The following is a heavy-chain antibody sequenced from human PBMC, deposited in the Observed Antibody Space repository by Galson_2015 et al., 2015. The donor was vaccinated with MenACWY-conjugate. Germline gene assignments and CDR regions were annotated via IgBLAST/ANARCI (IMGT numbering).Heavy chain of an antibody. Sequence: SLRLSCAASGCSFNIYWMTWVRQAPGKGLEWVANIKPDGSEKYSVDSVKGRFTISRDNTKNSLYLQMNSLRAEDTAVYYCVRARGFDYWGQGTLVTVSS. V-gene: IGHV3-7*03. CDR1: GCSFNIYW. J-gene: IGHJ4*02. CDR3: VRARGFDY. CDR2: IKPDGSEK.